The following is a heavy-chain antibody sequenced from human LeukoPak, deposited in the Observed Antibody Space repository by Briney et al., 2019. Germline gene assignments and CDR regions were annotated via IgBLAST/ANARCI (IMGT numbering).Heavy chain of an antibody. CDR1: GYTFTSYD. CDR2: MNPNSGNT. V-gene: IGHV1-8*01. CDR3: ARVHPGRGMRYSYGSGHDY. D-gene: IGHD5-18*01. Sequence: ASVKVSCKASGYTFTSYDINWVRQATGQGLEWMGWMNPNSGNTGYAQKFQGGVTMTRNTSISTAYMELSSLRSEDTAVYYCARVHPGRGMRYSYGSGHDYWGQGTLVTVSS. J-gene: IGHJ4*02.